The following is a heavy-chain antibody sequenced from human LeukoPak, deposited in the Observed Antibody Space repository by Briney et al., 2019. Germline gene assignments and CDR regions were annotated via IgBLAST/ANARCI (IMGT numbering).Heavy chain of an antibody. CDR3: ARDLGYCSGGSCRDY. CDR1: GYTFTGYY. J-gene: IGHJ4*02. Sequence: ASVKVSYKASGYTFTGYYMHWVRQAPGQGLEWMGWINPNSGGTNYAQKFQGRVTMTRDTSISTAYMELSRLRSDDTAVYYCARDLGYCSGGSCRDYWGQGTLVTVSS. CDR2: INPNSGGT. V-gene: IGHV1-2*02. D-gene: IGHD2-15*01.